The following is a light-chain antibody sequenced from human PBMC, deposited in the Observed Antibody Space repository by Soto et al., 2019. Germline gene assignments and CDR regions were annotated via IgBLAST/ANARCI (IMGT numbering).Light chain of an antibody. CDR3: QKYGSSPPT. Sequence: EIVLTQSPGTLSLSPGERATLSCRASQSVSSSYLAWYQQKPGQAPRLLIYGASSRATGIPDRFSGSGSGTAFTLTISRLEPEDFAVYYCQKYGSSPPTFGQGTKVEIK. V-gene: IGKV3-20*01. CDR1: QSVSSSY. J-gene: IGKJ1*01. CDR2: GAS.